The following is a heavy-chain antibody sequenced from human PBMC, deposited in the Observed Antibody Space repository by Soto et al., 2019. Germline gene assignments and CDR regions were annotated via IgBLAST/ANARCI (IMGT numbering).Heavy chain of an antibody. CDR1: GCTFSNYA. J-gene: IGHJ3*02. Sequence: GCRRLTCSASGCTFSNYAMHWVRQAPGKGLEWVAVLSYYGSNKYYADSVKGRFTISRDNSKNTLYLQMNSLRAEDTAVYYCARGQWLGFDIWGQGTMVTVSS. CDR3: ARGQWLGFDI. D-gene: IGHD6-19*01. V-gene: IGHV3-30-3*01. CDR2: LSYYGSNK.